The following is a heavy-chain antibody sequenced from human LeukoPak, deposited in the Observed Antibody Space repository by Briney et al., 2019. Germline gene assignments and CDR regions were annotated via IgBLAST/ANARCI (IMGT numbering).Heavy chain of an antibody. D-gene: IGHD4-23*01. CDR2: IYYSGST. CDR1: GGSVSGYY. CDR3: ARDREGSYGGNSVPHFDY. V-gene: IGHV4-59*06. J-gene: IGHJ4*02. Sequence: SETLSLTCTVSGGSVSGYYWSWIRQHPGKGLEWIGYIYYSGSTYYNPSLKSRVTISVDTSKNQFSLKLSSVTAADTAVYYCARDREGSYGGNSVPHFDYWGQGTLVTVSS.